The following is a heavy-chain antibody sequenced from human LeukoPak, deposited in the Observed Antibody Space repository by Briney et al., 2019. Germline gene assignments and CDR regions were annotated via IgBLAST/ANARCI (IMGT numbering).Heavy chain of an antibody. Sequence: GGSLRLSCTASGFTFGDYAMSWVRQAPGKGLEWVGFIRSISYGGTREYAASVKGRFTISRDDPKGIAHLQMNSLKTEDTAVYYCTRKYSDPFDYWGQGTLVTVSS. J-gene: IGHJ4*02. CDR1: GFTFGDYA. CDR2: IRSISYGGTR. V-gene: IGHV3-49*04. CDR3: TRKYSDPFDY. D-gene: IGHD5-18*01.